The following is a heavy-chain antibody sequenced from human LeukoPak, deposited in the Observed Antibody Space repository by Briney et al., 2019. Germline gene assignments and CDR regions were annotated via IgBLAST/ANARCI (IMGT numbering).Heavy chain of an antibody. CDR3: ARDTGYSSSWYYGDFDY. D-gene: IGHD6-13*01. CDR2: IYHSGST. V-gene: IGHV4-38-2*02. CDR1: GYSISSGYY. J-gene: IGHJ4*02. Sequence: SETLSLTCTVSGYSISSGYYWGWIRQPPGKGLEWIGSIYHSGSTYYNPSLKSRVTISVDTSKNQFSLKLSSVTAADTAVYYCARDTGYSSSWYYGDFDYWGQGTLVTVSS.